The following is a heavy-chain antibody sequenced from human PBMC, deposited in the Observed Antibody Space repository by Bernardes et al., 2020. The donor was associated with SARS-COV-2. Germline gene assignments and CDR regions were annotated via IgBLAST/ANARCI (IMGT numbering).Heavy chain of an antibody. Sequence: GGSLRLSCAASGFTFSSNGMHWVRQAPGKGLEWVAVISYDGRNQYYADSVKGRFTISRDNSKNTLYLQMNSLRAEDTAVYYCAKVQGWFGDTDWGQGTLVTVSS. CDR3: AKVQGWFGDTD. J-gene: IGHJ4*02. CDR2: ISYDGRNQ. D-gene: IGHD3-10*01. V-gene: IGHV3-30*18. CDR1: GFTFSSNG.